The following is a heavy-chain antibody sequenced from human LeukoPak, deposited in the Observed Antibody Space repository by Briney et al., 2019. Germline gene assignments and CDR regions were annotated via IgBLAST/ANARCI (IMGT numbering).Heavy chain of an antibody. CDR2: IYHSGST. Sequence: PSETLSLTCAVSGYSISSGYYWGWIRQPPGEGLEWIGSIYHSGSTYYNPSLKSRVTISVDTSKNQFSLKLSSVTAADTAVYYCALRDGYNYYFDYWGQGTLVTVSS. CDR1: GYSISSGYY. V-gene: IGHV4-38-2*01. J-gene: IGHJ4*02. CDR3: ALRDGYNYYFDY. D-gene: IGHD5-24*01.